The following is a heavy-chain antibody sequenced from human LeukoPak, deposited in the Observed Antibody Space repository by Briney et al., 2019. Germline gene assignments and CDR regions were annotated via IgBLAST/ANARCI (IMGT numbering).Heavy chain of an antibody. CDR2: ISTDGKST. Sequence: GGSLRLSCVASGFTFSNYWMLWVRQAPGKGLMWVSLISTDGKSTRYAESVKGRFTISRDNSKNTLYLQMNSLRAEDTAVYYCARLHNLNSDYWGQGTLVTVSS. CDR3: ARLHNLNSDY. D-gene: IGHD1-14*01. J-gene: IGHJ4*02. V-gene: IGHV3-74*01. CDR1: GFTFSNYW.